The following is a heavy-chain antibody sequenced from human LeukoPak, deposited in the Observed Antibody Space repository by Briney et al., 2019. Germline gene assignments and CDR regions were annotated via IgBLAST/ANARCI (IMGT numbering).Heavy chain of an antibody. J-gene: IGHJ3*02. D-gene: IGHD2-21*02. CDR2: IYRGDSDT. V-gene: IGHV5-51*01. Sequence: PGESLKISCKGSEYSFTSYWIGWVRQMPGKGLEWMGIIYRGDSDTRYSPSFQGQVTISADKSIRTAYLQWSSLKASDTAMYYCARRRYCGGDWSQYAFDIWGQGTRVTVSS. CDR1: EYSFTSYW. CDR3: ARRRYCGGDWSQYAFDI.